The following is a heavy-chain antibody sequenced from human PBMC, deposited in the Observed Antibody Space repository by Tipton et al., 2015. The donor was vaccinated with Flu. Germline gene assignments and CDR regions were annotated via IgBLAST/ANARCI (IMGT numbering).Heavy chain of an antibody. V-gene: IGHV4-38-2*01. CDR3: ARRTFSNYVSEPKNWFDV. J-gene: IGHJ5*02. Sequence: TLSLTCSVSGGSVGSPYYWGWVRRPPGKGLEWIGNICPGSPYYNPSLRSRVTMSIDRSNVQFSLRPTSVTAADTAVYFCARRTFSNYVSEPKNWFDVWGQGTLVTVSS. CDR1: GGSVGSPYY. D-gene: IGHD4-11*01. CDR2: ICPGSP.